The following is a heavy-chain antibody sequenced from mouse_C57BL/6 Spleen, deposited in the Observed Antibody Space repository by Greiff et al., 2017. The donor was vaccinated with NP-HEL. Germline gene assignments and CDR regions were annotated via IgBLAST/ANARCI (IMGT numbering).Heavy chain of an antibody. V-gene: IGHV5-9-1*02. CDR3: TREGQATAWFAY. CDR2: ISSGGDYI. CDR1: GFTFSSYA. Sequence: KLVESGEGLVKPGGSLKLSCAASGFTFSSYAMSWVRQTPEKRLEWVAYISSGGDYIYYADTVKGRFTISRDNARNTLYLQMSSLKSEDTAMYYCTREGQATAWFAYWGQGTLVTVSA. D-gene: IGHD3-2*02. J-gene: IGHJ3*01.